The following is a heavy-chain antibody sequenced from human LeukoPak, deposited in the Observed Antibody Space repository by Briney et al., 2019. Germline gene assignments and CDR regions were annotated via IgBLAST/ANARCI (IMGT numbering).Heavy chain of an antibody. CDR1: GGSFSGYH. V-gene: IGHV4-34*01. J-gene: IGHJ5*02. D-gene: IGHD5-18*01. CDR3: ARGYSYGLTRGWFDP. Sequence: SETLSLTCAVYGGSFSGYHWSWIRQPPGKGLEWIGEINHSGSTNYNPSLKSRVTISVDTSKNQFSLKLSSVTAADTAVYYCARGYSYGLTRGWFDPWGQGTLVTVSS. CDR2: INHSGST.